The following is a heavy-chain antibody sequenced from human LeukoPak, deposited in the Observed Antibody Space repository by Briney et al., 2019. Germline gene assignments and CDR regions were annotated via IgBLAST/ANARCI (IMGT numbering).Heavy chain of an antibody. D-gene: IGHD2-15*01. CDR2: IIPIFGTA. CDR1: GGTFSSYA. CDR3: AGGGSLRSYGMDV. J-gene: IGHJ6*04. Sequence: SVKVSCKASGGTFSSYAISWVRQAPGQGLEWMGGIIPIFGTANYAQKFQGRVTITADKSTSTAYMGLSSLRSEDTAVYYCAGGGSLRSYGMDVWGKGTTVTVSS. V-gene: IGHV1-69*06.